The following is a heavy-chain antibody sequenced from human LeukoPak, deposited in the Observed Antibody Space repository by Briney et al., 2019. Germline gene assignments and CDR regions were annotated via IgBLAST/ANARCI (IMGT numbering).Heavy chain of an antibody. CDR2: IGTNGDVI. V-gene: IGHV3-48*04. J-gene: IGHJ6*03. CDR3: AKDATTAVGWVYMDV. Sequence: GGSLRLSCAASGFTFSSYWMSWVRQAPGKGLEWVAHIGTNGDVINYATSVKGRFTISRDNAKNSVHLQMNSLRADDTALYYCAKDATTAVGWVYMDVWGKGTTVTISS. D-gene: IGHD6-13*01. CDR1: GFTFSSYW.